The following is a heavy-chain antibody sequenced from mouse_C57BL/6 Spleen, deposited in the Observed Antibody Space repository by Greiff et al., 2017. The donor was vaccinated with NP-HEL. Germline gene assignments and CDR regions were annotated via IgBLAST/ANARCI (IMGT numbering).Heavy chain of an antibody. Sequence: QVQLQQSGAELVKPGASVKMSCKASGYTFTSYWITWVKQRPGQGLEWIGDIYPGSGSTNYNEKFKSKATLTVDTSSSTAYMQLSSLTSEDSAVYYCARGPRGYFDVWGTGTTVTVSS. V-gene: IGHV1-55*01. J-gene: IGHJ1*03. CDR3: ARGPRGYFDV. CDR1: GYTFTSYW. D-gene: IGHD3-3*01. CDR2: IYPGSGST.